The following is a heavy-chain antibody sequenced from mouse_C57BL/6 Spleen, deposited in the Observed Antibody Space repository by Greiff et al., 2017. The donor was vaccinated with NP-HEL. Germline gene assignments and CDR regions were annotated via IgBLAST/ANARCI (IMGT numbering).Heavy chain of an antibody. CDR1: GYTFTDSE. CDR3: TRRQLEDY. J-gene: IGHJ2*01. D-gene: IGHD3-2*01. V-gene: IGHV1-15*01. CDR2: IDPETGGT. Sequence: VQLQQSGAELVRPGASVTLSCKASGYTFTDSEMHWVKQPPVHGLEWIGAIDPETGGTAYNQKFKGKAILTADKSSSTAYMELRSLTSEDSAVYYCTRRQLEDYWGQGTTLTVSS.